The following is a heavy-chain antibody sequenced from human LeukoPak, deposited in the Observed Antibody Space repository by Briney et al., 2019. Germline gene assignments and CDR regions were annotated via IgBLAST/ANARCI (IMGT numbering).Heavy chain of an antibody. CDR1: GFTFSSYA. D-gene: IGHD3-10*01. CDR2: ISYDGSNK. V-gene: IGHV3-30-3*01. CDR3: AKDNYYGSGTVLDY. Sequence: GGSLRLSCAASGFTFSSYAMHWVRQAPGKGLEWVAVISYDGSNKYYADSVKGRFTISRDNSKNTLYLQMNSLRAEDTAVYYCAKDNYYGSGTVLDYWGQGTLVTVSS. J-gene: IGHJ4*02.